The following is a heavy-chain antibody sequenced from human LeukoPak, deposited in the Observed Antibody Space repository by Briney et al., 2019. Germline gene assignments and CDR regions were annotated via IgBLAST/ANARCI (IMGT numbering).Heavy chain of an antibody. Sequence: GGPLGLSCAASGFTFSSYGMHWVRQAPGKGLEWVAFIRYDGSNKYYADSVKGRFTISRDNSKNTLYLQMNSLRAEDTAVYYCARDRVPFYETPYYYYYYMDVWGKGTTVTVSS. CDR2: IRYDGSNK. CDR1: GFTFSSYG. J-gene: IGHJ6*03. CDR3: ARDRVPFYETPYYYYYYMDV. V-gene: IGHV3-30*02. D-gene: IGHD3-3*01.